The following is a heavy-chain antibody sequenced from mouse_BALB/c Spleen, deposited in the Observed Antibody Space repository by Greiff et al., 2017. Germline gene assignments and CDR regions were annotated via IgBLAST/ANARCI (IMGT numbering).Heavy chain of an antibody. CDR3: ARALYYYGSSSYAMDY. CDR2: ISDGGSYT. J-gene: IGHJ4*01. Sequence: DVQLVESGGGLVKPGGSLKLSCAASGFTFSDYYMYWVRQTPEKRLEWVATISDGGSYTYYPDSVTGRFTISRDNAKNNLYLQMSSLKSEDTAMYYCARALYYYGSSSYAMDYWGQGTSVTVSA. D-gene: IGHD1-1*01. V-gene: IGHV5-4*02. CDR1: GFTFSDYY.